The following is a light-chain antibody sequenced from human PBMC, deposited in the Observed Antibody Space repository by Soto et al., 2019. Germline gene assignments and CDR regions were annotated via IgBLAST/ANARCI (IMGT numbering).Light chain of an antibody. J-gene: IGKJ4*01. V-gene: IGKV1-5*03. CDR3: QQYNSYPRT. CDR2: KSS. Sequence: DIQMTQSPSNLSASVGDRVTITCRASQSISSWLAWYQQKPGKDPNLLTYKSSSLESGVPSRFSGSGSRTEFTLTISSLQPDDFAPYYCQQYNSYPRTFGGGTKVEIK. CDR1: QSISSW.